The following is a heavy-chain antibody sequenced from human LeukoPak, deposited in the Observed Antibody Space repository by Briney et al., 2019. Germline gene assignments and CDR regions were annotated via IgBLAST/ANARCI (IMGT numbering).Heavy chain of an antibody. D-gene: IGHD2-2*01. V-gene: IGHV4-34*01. CDR2: INHSGST. Sequence: SETLSLTCAVYGGSFSGYYWSWIRQPPGKGLEWIGEINHSGSTNYNPSLKSRVTISVDTSKNQFSLKLGSVTAADTAVYYCARGRYCSSTSCYGGYYYYYYGMDVWGKGTTVTVSS. J-gene: IGHJ6*04. CDR1: GGSFSGYY. CDR3: ARGRYCSSTSCYGGYYYYYYGMDV.